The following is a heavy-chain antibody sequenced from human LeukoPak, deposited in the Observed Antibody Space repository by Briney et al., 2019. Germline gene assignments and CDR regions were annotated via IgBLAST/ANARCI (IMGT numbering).Heavy chain of an antibody. D-gene: IGHD6-13*01. Sequence: ASVKVSCKASGCTFTSYYMHWVRQAPGQGLEWMGIINPSGGSTSYAQKFQGRVTMTRATSTSTVYMELSSLRSEDTAVYYCARDLAAAGTNHDAFDIWGQGTMVTVSS. CDR2: INPSGGST. J-gene: IGHJ3*02. CDR1: GCTFTSYY. V-gene: IGHV1-46*01. CDR3: ARDLAAAGTNHDAFDI.